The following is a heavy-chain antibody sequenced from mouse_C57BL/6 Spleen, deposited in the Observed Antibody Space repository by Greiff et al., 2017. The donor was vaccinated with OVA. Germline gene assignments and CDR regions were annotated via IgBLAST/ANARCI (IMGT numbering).Heavy chain of an antibody. CDR1: GYTFTSYW. Sequence: QVHVKQSGAELVKPGASVKMSCKASGYTFTSYWITWVKQRPGQGLEWIGDIYPGSGSTNYNEKFKSKATLTVDTSSSTAYMQLSSLTSEDSAVYYCARRPLPWDYWGQGTTLTVSS. CDR2: IYPGSGST. J-gene: IGHJ2*01. V-gene: IGHV1-55*01. CDR3: ARRPLPWDY.